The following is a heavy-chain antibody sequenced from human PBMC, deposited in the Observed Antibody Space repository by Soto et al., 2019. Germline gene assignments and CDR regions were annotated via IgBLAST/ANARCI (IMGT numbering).Heavy chain of an antibody. Sequence: QITLKESGPTLVKPTQTLTRTCAFSGFSLSTSGVGVGWIRQPPGKALEWLAVIYWDDDKRSSSSLKSRLTIIKDTSKNQVVLTMTNMDPVDTATYYCAHHPYYGLGTYSFDYWGQGILVTVSS. CDR3: AHHPYYGLGTYSFDY. CDR2: IYWDDDK. D-gene: IGHD3-10*01. V-gene: IGHV2-5*02. CDR1: GFSLSTSGVG. J-gene: IGHJ4*02.